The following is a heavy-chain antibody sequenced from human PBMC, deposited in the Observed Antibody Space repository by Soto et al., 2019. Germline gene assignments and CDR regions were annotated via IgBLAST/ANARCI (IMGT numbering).Heavy chain of an antibody. CDR2: IIPILGIA. CDR1: GGTFSSYT. V-gene: IGHV1-69*02. CDR3: ARITMVRGAPFDY. D-gene: IGHD3-10*01. Sequence: QVQLVQCGAEVKKPGSSVKVSCKASGGTFSSYTISWVRQAPGQGLEWMGRIIPILGIANYEQKFQGRVTITADKSTSTAYMELSSLRSEDTAVYYCARITMVRGAPFDYWGQGTLVTVSS. J-gene: IGHJ4*02.